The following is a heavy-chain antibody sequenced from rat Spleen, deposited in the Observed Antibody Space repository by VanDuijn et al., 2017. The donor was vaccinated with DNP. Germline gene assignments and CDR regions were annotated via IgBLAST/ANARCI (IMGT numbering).Heavy chain of an antibody. CDR1: GFTFSNYE. Sequence: EVQLVESGGGLVQPGRSLKLSCAASGFTFSNYEMAWVRQAPTKGLEWVASINPSGGSSYYRAPVKGRFIVSRDNAKSTLYLQMDSLRSEDMATYYCVRWNSGHFDYWGQGVMVTVSS. CDR2: INPSGGSS. V-gene: IGHV5-25*01. CDR3: VRWNSGHFDY. J-gene: IGHJ2*01. D-gene: IGHD4-3*01.